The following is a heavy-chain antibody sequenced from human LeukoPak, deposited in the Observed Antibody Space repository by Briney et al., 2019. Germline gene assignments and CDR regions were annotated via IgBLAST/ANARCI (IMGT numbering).Heavy chain of an antibody. D-gene: IGHD2-8*01. V-gene: IGHV1-2*02. Sequence: AAVKVPCKAFGYTFTGYYIHRVRQAPGQGLEWLGGIYPKRGCTNYAQMFEGRVTMTRDTSISTAYMEVSGLTSDDTAVYYCAKTYCINGVCYFIDYWGQGTLVTVSP. CDR1: GYTFTGYY. J-gene: IGHJ4*02. CDR2: IYPKRGCT. CDR3: AKTYCINGVCYFIDY.